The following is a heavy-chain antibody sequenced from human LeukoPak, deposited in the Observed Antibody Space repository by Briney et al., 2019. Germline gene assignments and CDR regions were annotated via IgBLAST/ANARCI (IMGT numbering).Heavy chain of an antibody. CDR2: VSASGGRT. J-gene: IGHJ4*02. CDR1: GFTFSSYG. V-gene: IGHV3-23*01. CDR3: AKSYASGSFYDY. D-gene: IGHD3-10*01. Sequence: GGSLRLSCAASGFTFSSYGMSWVRQTPGKGLEWVSRVSASGGRTYYADSVEGRFTISRDNSKNTMSLQMNNLRADDTAVYYCAKSYASGSFYDYWGQGTLVTVSS.